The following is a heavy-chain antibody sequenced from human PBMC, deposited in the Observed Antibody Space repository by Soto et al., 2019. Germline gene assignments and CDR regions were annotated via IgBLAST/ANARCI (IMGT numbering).Heavy chain of an antibody. D-gene: IGHD5-12*01. CDR1: GGSISSGGYY. Sequence: TLSLTCTVSGGSISSGGYYWSWIRQHPGKGLEWVGYSYYTGSSYYNPSLKSRVTISVDASKNQLSLRLASVTAADTAVYYCARDLRGYSRYDYLDYWGQGIPVTVSS. CDR2: SYYTGSS. V-gene: IGHV4-31*03. CDR3: ARDLRGYSRYDYLDY. J-gene: IGHJ4*02.